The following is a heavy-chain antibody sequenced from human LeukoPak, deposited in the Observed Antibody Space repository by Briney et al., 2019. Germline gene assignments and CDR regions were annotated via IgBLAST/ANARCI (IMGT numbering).Heavy chain of an antibody. CDR3: ARGSSVYYYSDY. CDR2: ISSGSSYI. V-gene: IGHV3-21*01. D-gene: IGHD3-22*01. Sequence: GGSLRLSCAASGFIFSTCIMNWVRQAPGKGLEWVSSISSGSSYIYFADSVKGRFTISRDNAKNSLYLQMNSLRAEDTAVYYCARGSSVYYYSDYWGQGTLVTVSS. CDR1: GFIFSTCI. J-gene: IGHJ4*02.